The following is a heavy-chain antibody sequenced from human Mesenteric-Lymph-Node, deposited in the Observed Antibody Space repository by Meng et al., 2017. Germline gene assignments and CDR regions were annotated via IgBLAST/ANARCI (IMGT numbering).Heavy chain of an antibody. CDR1: GGSTISYY. V-gene: IGHV4-4*07. Sequence: SETLSLTCTVSGGSTISYYWSWIRQPAGKGPEWIGRIHSSGTPNYNPSLQSRVTMSVDTSKNQFSLKLSSVTAADTAVYYCARGLGVAAHYYFDYWGQGTLVTVSS. CDR2: IHSSGTP. CDR3: ARGLGVAAHYYFDY. D-gene: IGHD2-21*01. J-gene: IGHJ4*02.